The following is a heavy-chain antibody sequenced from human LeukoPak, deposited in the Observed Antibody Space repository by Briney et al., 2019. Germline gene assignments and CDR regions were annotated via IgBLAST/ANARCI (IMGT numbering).Heavy chain of an antibody. CDR3: AVGRGFAHGRLEE. D-gene: IGHD5-12*01. V-gene: IGHV1-69-2*01. Sequence: ASVKVSCKASGYTFTSYYMHWVRQAPGKGLEWMGRFHPPDDEAKYLERFDGRIAITADTSTDTSYLELKGLTSDDTALYFCAVGRGFAHGRLEEWGQGTLITVSS. CDR1: GYTFTSYY. CDR2: FHPPDDEA. J-gene: IGHJ4*02.